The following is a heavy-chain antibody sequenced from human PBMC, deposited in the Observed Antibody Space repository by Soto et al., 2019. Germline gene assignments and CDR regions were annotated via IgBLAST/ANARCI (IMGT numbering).Heavy chain of an antibody. CDR2: ISGSGGST. D-gene: IGHD5-18*01. V-gene: IGHV3-23*01. Sequence: PGGSLRXXXXXXGFTFSTYAMSWVRQAPGKGLEWVSAISGSGGSTYYADSVKGRFTISRDNSKNTLYLQMNSLRAEDTAVYYCAKGYTYGVPLLFDYWGQGTLVTVSS. CDR3: AKGYTYGVPLLFDY. CDR1: GFTFSTYA. J-gene: IGHJ4*02.